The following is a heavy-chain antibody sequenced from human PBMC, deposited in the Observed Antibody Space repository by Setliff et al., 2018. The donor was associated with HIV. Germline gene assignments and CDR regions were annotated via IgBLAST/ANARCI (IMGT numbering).Heavy chain of an antibody. V-gene: IGHV1-18*01. CDR2: ISAYNGNT. CDR1: GYTFSTYG. D-gene: IGHD2-2*01. Sequence: GASVKVSCKASGYTFSTYGISWVRQAPGQGLEWMGWISAYNGNTNYAQKLQGRVTVTTDTSTSTAYMELGSLRSVDTAVYYCARDRGVYCISSSCYSPVDAFDIWGQGTMVTVSS. J-gene: IGHJ3*02. CDR3: ARDRGVYCISSSCYSPVDAFDI.